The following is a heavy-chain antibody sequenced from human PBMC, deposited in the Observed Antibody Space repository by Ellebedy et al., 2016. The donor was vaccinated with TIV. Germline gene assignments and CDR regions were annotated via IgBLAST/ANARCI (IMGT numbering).Heavy chain of an antibody. CDR2: IYYSGTT. CDR3: ARVAITAAVGGGYFDL. Sequence: MPSETLSLTCTVPGGSLTNHFWSWIRQPPGKGLEWIASIYYSGTTNYNPSLKSRVTISVDTSKNQTSLTLMSSVSAADTAVYYCARVAITAAVGGGYFDLWGRGTLVSVSS. V-gene: IGHV4-59*11. J-gene: IGHJ2*01. D-gene: IGHD6-13*01. CDR1: GGSLTNHF.